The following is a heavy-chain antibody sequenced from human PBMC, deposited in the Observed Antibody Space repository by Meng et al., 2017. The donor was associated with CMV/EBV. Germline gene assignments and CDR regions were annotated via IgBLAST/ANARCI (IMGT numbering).Heavy chain of an antibody. V-gene: IGHV3-21*01. Sequence: CAASGFTFSSYSMNWVRQGPGKGLEWVSSISSSSSYIYYADSVKGRFTISRDNAKNSLYLQMNSLRAEDTAVYYCARGGPRYWFDPWGQGTLVTVSS. CDR3: ARGGPRYWFDP. J-gene: IGHJ5*02. CDR1: GFTFSSYS. CDR2: ISSSSSYI.